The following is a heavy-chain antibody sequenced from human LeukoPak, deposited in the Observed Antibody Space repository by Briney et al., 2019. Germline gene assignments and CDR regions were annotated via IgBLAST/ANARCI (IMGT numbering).Heavy chain of an antibody. CDR3: ARVSMSGDGPYYYYYYYMDV. CDR1: GFTFSSYS. J-gene: IGHJ6*03. CDR2: ISSSSSTI. V-gene: IGHV3-48*01. D-gene: IGHD3-10*01. Sequence: GKSLRLSCAASGFTFSSYSMNWVRQAPGKGLEWVSYISSSSSTIYYADSVKGRFTISRDNAKNSLYLQMNSLRAEDTAVYYCARVSMSGDGPYYYYYYYMDVWGKGTTVTVSS.